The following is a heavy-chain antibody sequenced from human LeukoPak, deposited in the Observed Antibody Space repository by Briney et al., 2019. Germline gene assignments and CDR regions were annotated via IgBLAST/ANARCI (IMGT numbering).Heavy chain of an antibody. CDR3: ARDARYCSGGSCYSNFDY. CDR2: INPRGGIT. Sequence: ASVKVSCKASGYXFTGYYMHWVRQAPGQGLQWMGIINPRGGITNYAQKFQGRVTITADESTSTAYMELSSLRSEDTAVYYCARDARYCSGGSCYSNFDYWGQGTLVTVSS. V-gene: IGHV1-46*01. D-gene: IGHD2-15*01. J-gene: IGHJ4*02. CDR1: GYXFTGYY.